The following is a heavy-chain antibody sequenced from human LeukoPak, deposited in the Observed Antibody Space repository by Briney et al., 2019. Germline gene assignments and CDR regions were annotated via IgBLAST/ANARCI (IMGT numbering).Heavy chain of an antibody. CDR1: GGSISSSSYY. Sequence: SETLSLTCTVSGGSISSSSYYWGWIRQPPGKGLEWIGSIYYSGSTYYNPSLKSRVTISVDTSKNQFSLKLSSVTAADTAVYYCARVTTVTTKDAFDIWGQGTMVTVSS. V-gene: IGHV4-39*07. J-gene: IGHJ3*02. CDR3: ARVTTVTTKDAFDI. D-gene: IGHD4-17*01. CDR2: IYYSGST.